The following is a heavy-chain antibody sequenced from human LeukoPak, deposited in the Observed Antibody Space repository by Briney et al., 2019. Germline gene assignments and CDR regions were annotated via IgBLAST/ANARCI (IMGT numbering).Heavy chain of an antibody. CDR3: ATVQYSGSYYIYYGMDV. CDR2: FDPEDGET. J-gene: IGHJ6*02. CDR1: GYTFTGYY. D-gene: IGHD1-26*01. V-gene: IGHV1-24*01. Sequence: SVKVSCKASGYTFTGYYMHWVRQAPGKGLEWMGGFDPEDGETIYAQKFQGRVTMTEDTSTDTAYMELSSLRSEDTAVYYCATVQYSGSYYIYYGMDVWGQGTTVTVSS.